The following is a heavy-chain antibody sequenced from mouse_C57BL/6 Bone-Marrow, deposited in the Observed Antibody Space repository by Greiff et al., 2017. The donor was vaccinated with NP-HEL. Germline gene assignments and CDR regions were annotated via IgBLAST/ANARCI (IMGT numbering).Heavy chain of an antibody. D-gene: IGHD4-1*01. CDR2: INPYNGGT. CDR1: GYTFTDYY. Sequence: VQLQQSGPVLVKPGASVKMSCKASGYTFTDYYMNWVKQSHGKSLEWIGVINPYNGGTSYNQQFKGKATLTVDKSSSTAYMELNSLTSEDSAVYYCARYQLTDFDYWGQGTTLTVSS. CDR3: ARYQLTDFDY. J-gene: IGHJ2*01. V-gene: IGHV1-19*01.